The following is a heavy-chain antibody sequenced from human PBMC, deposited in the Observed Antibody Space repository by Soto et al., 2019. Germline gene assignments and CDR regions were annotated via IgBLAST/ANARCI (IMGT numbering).Heavy chain of an antibody. CDR3: AKHAVRASYYYYYGMDV. CDR1: GFTFDDYT. Sequence: GGSLRLSCAASGFTFDDYTMHWVRQAPGKGLEWVSLISWDGGSTYYADSVKGRFTISRDNSKNSLYLQMNSLRTEDTALYYCAKHAVRASYYYYYGMDVCGQGTTVTVSS. J-gene: IGHJ6*02. V-gene: IGHV3-43*01. CDR2: ISWDGGST.